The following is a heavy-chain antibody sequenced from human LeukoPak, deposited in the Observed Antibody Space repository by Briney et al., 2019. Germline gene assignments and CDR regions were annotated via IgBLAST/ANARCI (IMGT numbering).Heavy chain of an antibody. CDR2: TVGIGPDT. D-gene: IGHD2-15*01. J-gene: IGHJ4*02. CDR1: GITFSSYG. CDR3: TKASAERCLGAFCYPFDH. V-gene: IGHV3-23*01. Sequence: GGSLRLSCAASGITFSSYGMSWVRQAPGKGLEWVAATVGIGPDTYHADSVKGRFTTSRDNSKNILYLQMNSVRVEDKAVYYCTKASAERCLGAFCYPFDHWGQGTLVTVSS.